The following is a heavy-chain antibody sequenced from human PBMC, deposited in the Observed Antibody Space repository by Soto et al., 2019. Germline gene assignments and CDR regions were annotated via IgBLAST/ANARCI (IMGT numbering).Heavy chain of an antibody. J-gene: IGHJ4*02. D-gene: IGHD6-19*01. V-gene: IGHV4-34*01. Sequence: SETLSLTCAVYGESFSGYIWTWIRQTPGKGLQWIGQINHSGSASYNPSLKSRVTISVHTSISQFSLELSSVTAADTAVYYCARGLITGSHYSGGWYYFDSWGQGTQVT. CDR2: INHSGSA. CDR3: ARGLITGSHYSGGWYYFDS. CDR1: GESFSGYI.